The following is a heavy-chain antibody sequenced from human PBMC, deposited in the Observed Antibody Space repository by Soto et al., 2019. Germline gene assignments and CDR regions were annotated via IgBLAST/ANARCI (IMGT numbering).Heavy chain of an antibody. CDR2: ISYDGSNK. J-gene: IGHJ5*02. V-gene: IGHV3-30*18. Sequence: QVQLVESGGGVVQPGRSLRLSCASSGFTFSSYGMHWVRQAPGKGLEWVAVISYDGSNKYYADSVKGRFTISRDNSKNPLYLQMNSLGAEDTAVYYCAKDWYDSSGSPWGQGTLVTVSS. CDR1: GFTFSSYG. CDR3: AKDWYDSSGSP. D-gene: IGHD3-22*01.